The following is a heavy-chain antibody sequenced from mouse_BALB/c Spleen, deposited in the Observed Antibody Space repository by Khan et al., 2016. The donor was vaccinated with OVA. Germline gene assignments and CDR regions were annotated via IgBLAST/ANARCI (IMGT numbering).Heavy chain of an antibody. V-gene: IGHV3-2*02. CDR1: GYSITSDYA. Sequence: EVKLLESGPGLVKPSQSLSLTCTVTGYSITSDYAWYWIRQFPGNKLEWMGYISYSGSTNYNPALKSRISITRDTSKNTFFLQLNSVTTEDTATYYCARDGYGYNYAMDYWGQGTSVTVSS. CDR3: ARDGYGYNYAMDY. J-gene: IGHJ4*01. D-gene: IGHD2-2*01. CDR2: ISYSGST.